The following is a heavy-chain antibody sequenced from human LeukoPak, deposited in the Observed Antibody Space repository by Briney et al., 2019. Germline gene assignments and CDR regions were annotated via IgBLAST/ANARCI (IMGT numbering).Heavy chain of an antibody. Sequence: GGSLRLSCAASGFTFDDYAMHWVRQAPGKGLEWVSGISWNSGSIGYADSVKGRFTISRDNAKNSLYLQMNSLRAEDTALYYCARLGGYGDYSFDYWGQGTLVTVSS. CDR2: ISWNSGSI. CDR1: GFTFDDYA. CDR3: ARLGGYGDYSFDY. D-gene: IGHD4-17*01. V-gene: IGHV3-9*01. J-gene: IGHJ4*02.